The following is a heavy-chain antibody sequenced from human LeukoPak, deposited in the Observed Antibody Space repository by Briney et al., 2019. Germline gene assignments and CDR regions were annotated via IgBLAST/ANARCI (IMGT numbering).Heavy chain of an antibody. CDR3: AREVLWFGDYYFVY. CDR2: IYTSGSA. J-gene: IGHJ4*02. V-gene: IGHV4-61*02. Sequence: PSETLSLTCTVSGGSLSSGSYYWSWIRQPAGKALEWIGRIYTSGSANYNPSLKSRVTISVDTSKNQFSLKLSSVTAADTAVYYCAREVLWFGDYYFVYWGQGTLVTVSS. CDR1: GGSLSSGSYY. D-gene: IGHD3-10*01.